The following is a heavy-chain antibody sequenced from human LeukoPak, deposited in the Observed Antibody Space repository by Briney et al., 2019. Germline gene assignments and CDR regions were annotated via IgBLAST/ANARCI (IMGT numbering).Heavy chain of an antibody. CDR3: ARDYPDGGGGRYFDWLPVF. Sequence: GASVKVSCKASGGTFSSYAISWVRQAPGQGLEWMGGIIPIFGTANYAQKFQGRVTITTDESTSTAYMELSSLRSEDTAVYYFARDYPDGGGGRYFDWLPVFWGQGTLVTVSS. CDR2: IIPIFGTA. V-gene: IGHV1-69*05. D-gene: IGHD3-9*01. J-gene: IGHJ4*02. CDR1: GGTFSSYA.